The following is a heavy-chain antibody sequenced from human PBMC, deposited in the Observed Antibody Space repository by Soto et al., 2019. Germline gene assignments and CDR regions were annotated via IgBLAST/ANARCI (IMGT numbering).Heavy chain of an antibody. V-gene: IGHV3-11*05. CDR2: ISSSSSYT. CDR3: AKGRSYYYYYGVDV. Sequence: PVGSLRLSCAASGFTFSDYYMSWIRQAPGKGLEWVSYISSSSSYTNYADSVKGRFTISRDNAKSTLYLQMNSLRAEDTALYYCAKGRSYYYYYGVDVWGQGTTVTVSS. J-gene: IGHJ6*02. CDR1: GFTFSDYY.